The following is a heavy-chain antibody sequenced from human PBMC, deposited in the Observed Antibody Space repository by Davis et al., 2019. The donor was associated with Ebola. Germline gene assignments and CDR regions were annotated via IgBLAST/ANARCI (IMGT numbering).Heavy chain of an antibody. CDR1: GYTFTSYY. CDR3: ARMTTVTTSNPYYYYYGMDV. V-gene: IGHV1-18*04. CDR2: ISAYNGNT. J-gene: IGHJ6*02. Sequence: ASVKVSCKASGYTFTSYYMHWVRQAPGQGLEWMGWISAYNGNTNYAQKLQGRVTMTTDTSTSTAYMELRSLRSDDTAVYYCARMTTVTTSNPYYYYYGMDVWGQGTTVTVSS. D-gene: IGHD4-17*01.